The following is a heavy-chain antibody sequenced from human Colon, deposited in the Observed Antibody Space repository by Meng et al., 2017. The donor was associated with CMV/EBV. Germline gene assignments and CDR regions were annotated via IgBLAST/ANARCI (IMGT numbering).Heavy chain of an antibody. V-gene: IGHV3-23*01. CDR1: GFTFSSYA. CDR2: ISGSSDNT. J-gene: IGHJ4*02. Sequence: GESLKISCAASGFTFSSYAMSWVRQAPGKGLEWVSGISGSSDNTYSADSVKGRFTISRDNSKNTLYLQMNSLRAEDTAVYYCAKPRGYCSGTSCSYYFDSWGQGTLVPSPQ. CDR3: AKPRGYCSGTSCSYYFDS. D-gene: IGHD2-2*01.